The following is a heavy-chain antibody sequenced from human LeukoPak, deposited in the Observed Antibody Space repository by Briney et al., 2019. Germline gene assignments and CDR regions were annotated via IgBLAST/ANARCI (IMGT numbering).Heavy chain of an antibody. J-gene: IGHJ3*02. CDR1: SVSISSHY. Sequence: SETLSRTGTVSSVSISSHYWSWIRQPPGKGLEGIGYIYYSGSTNYNSSLKSRVAISVDTSKNQLSMKLSSVPAADTAVYYCARWLSVDYYDSSGYNDAFDIWGQGTMVSVSS. CDR2: IYYSGST. V-gene: IGHV4-59*11. D-gene: IGHD3-22*01. CDR3: ARWLSVDYYDSSGYNDAFDI.